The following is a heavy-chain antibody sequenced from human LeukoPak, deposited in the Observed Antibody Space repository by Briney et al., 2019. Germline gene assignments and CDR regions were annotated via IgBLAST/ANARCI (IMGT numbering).Heavy chain of an antibody. D-gene: IGHD5-12*01. CDR3: AREQGYSGYDSAFDI. V-gene: IGHV3-30*03. CDR1: GFTLSSYG. CDR2: ISYDGSNK. J-gene: IGHJ3*02. Sequence: GGSLRLSCAASGFTLSSYGMHWVRQAPGKGLEWVAVISYDGSNKYYADSVKGRFTISRDNSKNTLYLQMNSLRAEDTAVYYCAREQGYSGYDSAFDIWGQGTMVTVSS.